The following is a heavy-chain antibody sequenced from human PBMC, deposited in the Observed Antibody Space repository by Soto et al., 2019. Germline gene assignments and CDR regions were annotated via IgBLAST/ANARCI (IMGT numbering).Heavy chain of an antibody. CDR2: IIPIFGTA. CDR3: ARVKELGYNWNSPYYYYYGMDV. V-gene: IGHV1-69*06. Sequence: GASVKVSCKASGGTFSSYAISWVRQAPGQGLEWMGGIIPIFGTANYAQKFQGRVTITADKSTSTAYMELSSLRSEDTAVYYCARVKELGYNWNSPYYYYYGMDVWGQGTTVTVSS. J-gene: IGHJ6*02. D-gene: IGHD1-7*01. CDR1: GGTFSSYA.